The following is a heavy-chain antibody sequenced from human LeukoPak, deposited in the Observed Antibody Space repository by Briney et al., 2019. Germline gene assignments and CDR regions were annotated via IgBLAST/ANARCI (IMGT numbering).Heavy chain of an antibody. Sequence: PGGSQRLSCAASGFAFAQYMMHWVRQAPGKGLEWVSLITWDGGTTYYAGSVKGRFTISRDNSKNSLYLQMNSLRSEDTALYYCAKDFGNYRGSDYWGQGTLITVSS. CDR3: AKDFGNYRGSDY. V-gene: IGHV3-43*01. CDR1: GFAFAQYM. J-gene: IGHJ4*02. D-gene: IGHD3-22*01. CDR2: ITWDGGTT.